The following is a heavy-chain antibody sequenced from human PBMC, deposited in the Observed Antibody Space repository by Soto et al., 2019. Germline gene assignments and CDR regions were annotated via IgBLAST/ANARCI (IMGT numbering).Heavy chain of an antibody. CDR1: GGSISSGPYS. CDR2: FHYSEST. D-gene: IGHD3-9*01. J-gene: IGHJ5*02. V-gene: IGHV4-39*07. CDR3: LRNDWYRFDP. Sequence: PSETLSLTCTVSGGSISSGPYSWGWIRQPPGEGLEWIGTFHYSESTNYNPSLESRITISIDKSKNQLSLKLTSVTAADTAVHYCLRNDWYRFDPWGPGTLVTVSS.